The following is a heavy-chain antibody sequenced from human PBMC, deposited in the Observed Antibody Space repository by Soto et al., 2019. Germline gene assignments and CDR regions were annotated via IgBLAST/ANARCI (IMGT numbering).Heavy chain of an antibody. CDR2: INPSGGST. CDR1: GGTFSSYA. V-gene: IGHV1-46*03. Sequence: GASVKVSCKASGGTFSSYAISWVRQAPGQGLEWMGIINPSGGSTSYAQKFQGRVTMTRDTSTSTVDMELSSLRSEDKAVYYCASSSGYYYSGTPEIYYYYYMDVWGKGPTVTVSS. J-gene: IGHJ6*03. D-gene: IGHD3-10*01. CDR3: ASSSGYYYSGTPEIYYYYYMDV.